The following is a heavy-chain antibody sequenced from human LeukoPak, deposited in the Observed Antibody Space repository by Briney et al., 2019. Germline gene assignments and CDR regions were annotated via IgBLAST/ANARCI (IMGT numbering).Heavy chain of an antibody. Sequence: GGSLRLSCAASGFTFSSYAMSWVRQAPGKGLEWVSAIGDSGGSTYDADSVKGRFTISRDNSRNTLYLQMNSPRAEDTAVYYCAKDTSIGRYCTNGVCSPFDYWGKGTLVTVSS. J-gene: IGHJ4*02. D-gene: IGHD2-8*01. CDR3: AKDTSIGRYCTNGVCSPFDY. CDR1: GFTFSSYA. CDR2: IGDSGGST. V-gene: IGHV3-23*01.